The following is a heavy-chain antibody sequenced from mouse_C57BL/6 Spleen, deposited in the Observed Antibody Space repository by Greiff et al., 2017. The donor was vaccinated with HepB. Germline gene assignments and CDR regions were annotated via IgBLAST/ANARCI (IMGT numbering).Heavy chain of an antibody. CDR1: GYTFTGYW. Sequence: VQLQESGAELMKPGASVKLSCKATGYTFTGYWIEWVKQRPGHGLEWIGEILPGSGSTNYNEKFKGKATFTADTSSNTAYMQLSSLTTEDSAIYYGARGDYDYDGDYYAMDYWGQGTSVTVSS. D-gene: IGHD2-4*01. V-gene: IGHV1-9*01. J-gene: IGHJ4*01. CDR3: ARGDYDYDGDYYAMDY. CDR2: ILPGSGST.